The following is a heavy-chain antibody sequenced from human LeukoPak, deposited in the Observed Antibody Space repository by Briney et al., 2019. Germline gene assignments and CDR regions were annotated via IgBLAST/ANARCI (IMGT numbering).Heavy chain of an antibody. V-gene: IGHV3-33*01. CDR3: ARGVETATIMMGNFDY. CDR2: IWYDGSNK. Sequence: GRSLRLSCAASGFTFSSYGMHWVRQAPGKGLEWVAVIWYDGSNKYYADSVKGRFTISRDNSKNTLYLQMNSLRAEDTAVYYCARGVETATIMMGNFDYWGQGTLVTVSS. CDR1: GFTFSSYG. D-gene: IGHD5-24*01. J-gene: IGHJ4*02.